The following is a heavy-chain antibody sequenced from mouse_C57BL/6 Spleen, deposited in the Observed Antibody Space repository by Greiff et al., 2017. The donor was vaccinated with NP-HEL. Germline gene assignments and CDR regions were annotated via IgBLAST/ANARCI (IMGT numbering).Heavy chain of an antibody. J-gene: IGHJ1*03. D-gene: IGHD2-1*01. CDR3: ARGGYGNSSYWYFDV. CDR2: IWSGGST. Sequence: QVQLKQSGPGLVQPSQSLSITCTVSGFSLTSYGVHWVRQSPGKGLEWLGVIWSGGSTDYNAAFISRLSISKDNSKSQVFFKMNSLQADDTAIYYCARGGYGNSSYWYFDVWGTGTTVTVSS. V-gene: IGHV2-2*01. CDR1: GFSLTSYG.